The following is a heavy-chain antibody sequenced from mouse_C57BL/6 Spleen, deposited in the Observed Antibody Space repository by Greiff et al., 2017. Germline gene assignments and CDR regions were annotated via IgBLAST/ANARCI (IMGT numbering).Heavy chain of an antibody. J-gene: IGHJ2*01. CDR2: ISSGSSTI. Sequence: EVMLVESGGGLVKPGGSLKLSCAASGFTFSDYGMHWVRQAPEKGLEWVAYISSGSSTIYYADTVKGRFTISRDNAQNTLFLQRSSLRSEDTAMYYCATSQSPYYFGSWGQGTTLTVSS. CDR1: GFTFSDYG. V-gene: IGHV5-17*01. CDR3: ATSQSPYYFGS.